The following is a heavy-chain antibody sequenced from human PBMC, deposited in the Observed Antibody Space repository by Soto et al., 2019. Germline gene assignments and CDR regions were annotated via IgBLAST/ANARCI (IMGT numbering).Heavy chain of an antibody. CDR2: IYHSGST. D-gene: IGHD7-27*01. CDR1: GGSIRRGGFS. J-gene: IGHJ5*02. Sequence: PSETLSLTCAVPGGSIRRGGFSWSWIRQPPGKGLEWIGYIYHSGSTYYNPSLKSRVTISVDRSKNQFSLKLSSVTAADTAVYYCARVPGPWGQGTLVTVSS. V-gene: IGHV4-30-2*01. CDR3: ARVPGP.